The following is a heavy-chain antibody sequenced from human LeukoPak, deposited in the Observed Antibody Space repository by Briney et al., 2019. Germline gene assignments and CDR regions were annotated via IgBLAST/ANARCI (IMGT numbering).Heavy chain of an antibody. CDR3: AKDFGDFRTDY. V-gene: IGHV4-39*01. CDR1: GGSISRSGYY. D-gene: IGHD4-17*01. CDR2: GDYTGSK. Sequence: SETLSLTCTVSGGSISRSGYYWAWIRQPPGKGLEWIASGDYTGSKTYNPSLQSRVTVSVDTSKNQFFLKLTSVTAADTAVYYCAKDFGDFRTDYWGQGTLVTVSS. J-gene: IGHJ4*02.